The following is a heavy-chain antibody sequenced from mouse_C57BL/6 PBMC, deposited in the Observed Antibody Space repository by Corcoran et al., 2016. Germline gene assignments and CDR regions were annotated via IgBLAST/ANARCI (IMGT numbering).Heavy chain of an antibody. CDR3: ASLDSSGYWYFDV. D-gene: IGHD3-2*02. J-gene: IGHJ1*03. V-gene: IGHV3-6*01. CDR2: ISYDGSN. Sequence: DVQLQESGPGLVKPSQSLSLTCSVTGYSITRGYYWNWMRQFPGNKLEWMGYISYDGSNNYNPSLKNRISITRDPSKNQFFLKLNYETNEDTAKYYCASLDSSGYWYFDVWGTGTTVTVSS. CDR1: GYSITRGYY.